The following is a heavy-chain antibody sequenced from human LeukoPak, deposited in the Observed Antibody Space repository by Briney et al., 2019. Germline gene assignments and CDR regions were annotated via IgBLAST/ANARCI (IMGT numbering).Heavy chain of an antibody. CDR1: GFTFDDYG. CDR3: LRSGGGRASN. V-gene: IGHV3-23*01. Sequence: PGGSLRLSCAASGFTFDDYGMSWVRQAPGKGLEWVSAISGSGGSTYYAHSVKGRFTISRDNSKNTLYLQMSSLRAEDTAVYYCLRSGGGRASNWGQGTLVTVSS. D-gene: IGHD2-15*01. J-gene: IGHJ4*02. CDR2: ISGSGGST.